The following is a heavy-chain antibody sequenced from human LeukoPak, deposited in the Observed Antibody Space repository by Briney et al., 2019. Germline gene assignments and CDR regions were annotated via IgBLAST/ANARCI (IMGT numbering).Heavy chain of an antibody. Sequence: PSETLSLTCTVSGGSISSYYWSWIRQPPGKGLEWIGYIYYSGSTNYNPSLKSRVTISVDTSKNQFSLKLSSVTAADTAVYYCAGANFWSGYTYYYYMDVWGKGTTVTVSS. D-gene: IGHD3-3*01. CDR1: GGSISSYY. CDR3: AGANFWSGYTYYYYMDV. CDR2: IYYSGST. J-gene: IGHJ6*03. V-gene: IGHV4-59*01.